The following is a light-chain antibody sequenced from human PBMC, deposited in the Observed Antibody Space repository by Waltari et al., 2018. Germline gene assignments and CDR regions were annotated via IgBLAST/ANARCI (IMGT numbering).Light chain of an antibody. Sequence: QSVLTQPPSASGTPGQTVTISCSGSASNIGVQTLHWYQQVPGTAPKLLIYRNNQRPSGVPDRFAGSKSGTSASLAISGLQSEDEAVYYCAPWNNSLNGPVFGGGTKLTVL. CDR2: RNN. CDR3: APWNNSLNGPV. CDR1: ASNIGVQT. V-gene: IGLV1-44*01. J-gene: IGLJ2*01.